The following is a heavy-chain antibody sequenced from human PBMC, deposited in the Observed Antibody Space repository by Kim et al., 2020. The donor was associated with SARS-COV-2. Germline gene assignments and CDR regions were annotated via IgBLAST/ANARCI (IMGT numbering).Heavy chain of an antibody. CDR3: ARVPTTPMVRGDYYFDY. V-gene: IGHV4-59*01. D-gene: IGHD3-10*01. J-gene: IGHJ4*02. Sequence: LTSRCTISVDTSKNQFSLRLSSVTAADTAVYYCARVPTTPMVRGDYYFDYWGQGTLVTVSS.